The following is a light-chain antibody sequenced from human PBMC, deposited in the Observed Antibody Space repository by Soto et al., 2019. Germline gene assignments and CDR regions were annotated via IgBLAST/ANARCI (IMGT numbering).Light chain of an antibody. Sequence: EVVLTQSPATLSVSPGERATLSCRASQSVHSNLAWYQQKPGQAPSLLISYASTRATGIPARFSGSGSGTEFTLTISSLQSEDFGVYYCQQYGSSPPITFGQGTRLEIK. CDR2: YAS. CDR3: QQYGSSPPIT. V-gene: IGKV3-15*01. J-gene: IGKJ5*01. CDR1: QSVHSN.